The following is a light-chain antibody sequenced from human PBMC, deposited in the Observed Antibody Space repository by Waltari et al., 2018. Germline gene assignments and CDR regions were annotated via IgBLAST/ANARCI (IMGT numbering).Light chain of an antibody. CDR3: LQDSQKPYT. CDR1: QGITSD. V-gene: IGKV1-6*01. J-gene: IGKJ2*01. Sequence: AIQMTQSPSSLSASVGDRVTITCRASQGITSDLGWSQKKPGEAPKLLIYAISNLESGVPSRFSGSGSGTDFTLTISSLQPEDFATYYCLQDSQKPYTFGQGTNLEI. CDR2: AIS.